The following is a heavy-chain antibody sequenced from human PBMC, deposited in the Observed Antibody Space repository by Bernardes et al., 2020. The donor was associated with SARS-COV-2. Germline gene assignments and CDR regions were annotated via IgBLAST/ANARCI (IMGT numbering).Heavy chain of an antibody. Sequence: VSLRLSCVASGFTFRNAWMSWVRQAPGKGLEWVGRTKSKTEGGTTDYAAPVKGRFTISRDDAKHTLSLQMNSLKIEDTAVYYCTTNHGIQWLADDFWGQGTLVTVSS. CDR2: TKSKTEGGTT. CDR1: GFTFRNAW. V-gene: IGHV3-15*01. D-gene: IGHD6-19*01. J-gene: IGHJ4*02. CDR3: TTNHGIQWLADDF.